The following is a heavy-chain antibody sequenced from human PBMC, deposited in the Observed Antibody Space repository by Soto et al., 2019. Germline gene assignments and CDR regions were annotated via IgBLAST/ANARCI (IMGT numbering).Heavy chain of an antibody. J-gene: IGHJ2*01. CDR3: ARPRSWEATWYFDL. Sequence: QVQLVESGGGLVKPGGSLRLSCAASGFTFSDYYMSWIRQAPGKGLEWVSYISSSSSYTNYADSVEGRFTISRDNAKNPLYMQMNSRRAEGTAVYYCARPRSWEATWYFDLWGRGTLVTVSS. D-gene: IGHD1-26*01. CDR1: GFTFSDYY. CDR2: ISSSSSYT. V-gene: IGHV3-11*05.